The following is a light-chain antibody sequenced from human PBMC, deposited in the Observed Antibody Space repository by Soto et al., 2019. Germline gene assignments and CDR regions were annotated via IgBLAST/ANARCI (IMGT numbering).Light chain of an antibody. Sequence: QAVVTQPPSASGTPGQRVTIACSGSSSNIGSTTVKWYQQLPGTAPKLLIYNNNQRPSGVPDRFSGSKSGTSASLAISGLQSEDEADYYCAAWDDGLNGVVFGGGTKLTVL. CDR3: AAWDDGLNGVV. V-gene: IGLV1-44*01. J-gene: IGLJ3*02. CDR1: SSNIGSTT. CDR2: NNN.